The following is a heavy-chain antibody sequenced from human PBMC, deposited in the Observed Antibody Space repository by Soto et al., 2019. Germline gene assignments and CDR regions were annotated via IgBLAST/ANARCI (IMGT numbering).Heavy chain of an antibody. CDR1: GYTFTSYA. Sequence: ASVKVSCKASGYTFTSYAMHWVRQAPGQRLEWMGWINAGNGNTKYSQKFQGRVTITRDTSASTAYMELSSLRSEDTAVYYCAAAAGWDYYYYYGMDVWGQGTTVTVSS. CDR2: INAGNGNT. V-gene: IGHV1-3*01. D-gene: IGHD6-13*01. CDR3: AAAAGWDYYYYYGMDV. J-gene: IGHJ6*02.